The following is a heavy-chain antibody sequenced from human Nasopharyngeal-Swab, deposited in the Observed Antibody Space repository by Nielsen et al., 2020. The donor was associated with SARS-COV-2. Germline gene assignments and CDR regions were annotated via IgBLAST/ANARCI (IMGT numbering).Heavy chain of an antibody. CDR3: ARAGALSAGTPTSWIDY. CDR2: IWNDGGNK. CDR1: GFTFTTYG. V-gene: IGHV3-33*01. J-gene: IGHJ4*02. Sequence: GGSLRLSCATSGFTFTTYGMHWVRQSLGKGLEWVAVIWNDGGNKYYADSVKGRFTISRDNSMNTLYLQMNSLRAEDTAVYYCARAGALSAGTPTSWIDYWGQGTLVTVSP. D-gene: IGHD1-7*01.